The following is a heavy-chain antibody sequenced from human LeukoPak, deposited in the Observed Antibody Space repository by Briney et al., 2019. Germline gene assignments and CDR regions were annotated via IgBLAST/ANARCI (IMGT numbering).Heavy chain of an antibody. Sequence: ASVRVSCKASGYSFISYDINWVRQTPGQGLEWLGWLNPKSGRTGYAQTFQGRVTITRDTSKNTAYLELSSLKSEDTDVYYCAKENFRYWGQGTLVTVSS. D-gene: IGHD2/OR15-2a*01. CDR3: AKENFRY. CDR2: LNPKSGRT. V-gene: IGHV1-8*03. J-gene: IGHJ4*02. CDR1: GYSFISYD.